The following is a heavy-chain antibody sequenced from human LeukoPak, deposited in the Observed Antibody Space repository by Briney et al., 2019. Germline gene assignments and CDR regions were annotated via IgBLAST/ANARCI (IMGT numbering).Heavy chain of an antibody. CDR3: AAADKFWSPVDY. CDR1: GFTFDDYA. Sequence: GGSLGLSCAASGFTFDDYAMHWVRQAPGKGLEWVSLISWDGGSTYYADSVKGRFTISRDNSKNSLYLQMNSLRAEDTALYYCAAADKFWSPVDYWGQGTLVTVSS. J-gene: IGHJ4*02. CDR2: ISWDGGST. V-gene: IGHV3-43D*04. D-gene: IGHD6-13*01.